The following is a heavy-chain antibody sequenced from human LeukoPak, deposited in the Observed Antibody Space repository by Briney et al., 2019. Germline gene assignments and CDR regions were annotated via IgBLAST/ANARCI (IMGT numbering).Heavy chain of an antibody. CDR1: GYTFTSYG. D-gene: IGHD2-15*01. CDR3: ARIGYCSGGSCYEGAY. J-gene: IGHJ4*02. Sequence: VASVKVSCKASGYTFTSYGISWVRQAPGQGPEWMGWISGYNGNTNYAQKLQGRVTMTTDTSTSTAYMELRSLRSDDTAVYYCARIGYCSGGSCYEGAYWGQGTLVTVSS. CDR2: ISGYNGNT. V-gene: IGHV1-18*01.